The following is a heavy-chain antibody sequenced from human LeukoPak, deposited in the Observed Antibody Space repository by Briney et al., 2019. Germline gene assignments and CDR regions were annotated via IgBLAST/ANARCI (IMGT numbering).Heavy chain of an antibody. D-gene: IGHD4-17*01. J-gene: IGHJ1*01. Sequence: ASVKVSCKASGYTFTSYDINWVRQATGQGREWMGWMNPNSGNTGYAQKFQGRVTITRNTSISAAYMELSSLRSEDTAVYYCARGRTGTTLWYFQHWGQGTLVTVSS. CDR2: MNPNSGNT. CDR3: ARGRTGTTLWYFQH. V-gene: IGHV1-8*03. CDR1: GYTFTSYD.